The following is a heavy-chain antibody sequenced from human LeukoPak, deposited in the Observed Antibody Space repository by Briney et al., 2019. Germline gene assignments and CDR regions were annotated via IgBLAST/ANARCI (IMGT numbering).Heavy chain of an antibody. D-gene: IGHD3-9*01. CDR1: GGSISSYY. CDR3: ARHRRGDFDWLLFRGKEFDY. Sequence: SETLSLTCTVSGGSISSYYWSWIRQPPGKGLEWIGYIYYSGSTNYNPSLKSRVTISVDTSKNQFSLKLSSVTAADTAVYYCARHRRGDFDWLLFRGKEFDYWGQGTLVTVSS. V-gene: IGHV4-59*08. CDR2: IYYSGST. J-gene: IGHJ4*02.